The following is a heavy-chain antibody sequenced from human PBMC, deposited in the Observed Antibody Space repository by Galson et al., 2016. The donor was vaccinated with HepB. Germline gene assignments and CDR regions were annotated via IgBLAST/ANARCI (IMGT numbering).Heavy chain of an antibody. Sequence: SLRLSCAASGFSFSNYAMSWVRQAPGKGLEWVSAGSGTGGIKYYADSVKGRFTISRDNSKNTLYLEMDSLRVEDTAVYFCVKDLYSDSPFWGQGTLVTVSS. CDR3: VKDLYSDSPF. V-gene: IGHV3-23*01. CDR2: GSGTGGIK. D-gene: IGHD4-11*01. J-gene: IGHJ4*02. CDR1: GFSFSNYA.